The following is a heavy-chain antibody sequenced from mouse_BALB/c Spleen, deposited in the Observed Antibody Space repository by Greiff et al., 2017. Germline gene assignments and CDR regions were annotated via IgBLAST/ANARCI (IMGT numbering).Heavy chain of an antibody. CDR2: ISDGGSYT. D-gene: IGHD4-1*01. Sequence: EVMLVESGGGLVKPGGSLKLSCAASGFTFSDYYMYWVRQTPEKRLEWVATISDGGSYTYYPDSVKGRFTISRDNAKNNLYLQMSSLKSEDTAMYYCARDRSWDVRAWFAYWGQGTLVTVSA. V-gene: IGHV5-4*02. CDR3: ARDRSWDVRAWFAY. J-gene: IGHJ3*01. CDR1: GFTFSDYY.